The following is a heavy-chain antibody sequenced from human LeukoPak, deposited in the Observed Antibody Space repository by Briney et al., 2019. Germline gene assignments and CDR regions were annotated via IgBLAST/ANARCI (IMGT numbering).Heavy chain of an antibody. Sequence: PSQTLSLTCTVSGGSISSGDYYWSWIRQPPGKGLEWIGYIYYSGSTYYNPSLKSRVTISVDTSKNQFSLKLSSVTAADTAVYYCARVNRVPDYYDSVGEFDYWGQGTLVTVSS. J-gene: IGHJ4*02. CDR3: ARVNRVPDYYDSVGEFDY. D-gene: IGHD3-22*01. V-gene: IGHV4-30-4*01. CDR1: GGSISSGDYY. CDR2: IYYSGST.